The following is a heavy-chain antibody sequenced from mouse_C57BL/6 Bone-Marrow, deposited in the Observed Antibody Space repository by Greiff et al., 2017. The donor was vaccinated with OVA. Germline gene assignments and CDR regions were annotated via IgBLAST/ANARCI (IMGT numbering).Heavy chain of an antibody. J-gene: IGHJ2*01. V-gene: IGHV1-15*01. CDR2: IDPETGGT. CDR3: TDYYYGRSF. Sequence: VQLQQSGAELVRPGASVTLSCKASGYTFTDYEMHWVKQTPVHGLEWIGAIDPETGGTAYNQKFKGKAILTPDKSSSTAYMELRSLTSEDSAVYYCTDYYYGRSFWGQGTTLTVSS. CDR1: GYTFTDYE. D-gene: IGHD1-1*01.